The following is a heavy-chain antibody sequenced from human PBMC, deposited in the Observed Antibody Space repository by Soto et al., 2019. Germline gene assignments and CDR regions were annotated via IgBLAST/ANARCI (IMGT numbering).Heavy chain of an antibody. J-gene: IGHJ6*02. V-gene: IGHV4-61*08. D-gene: IGHD3-10*01. CDR2: IYYSGNT. Sequence: SETLSLTCTVSGGSISSGGYYWSWIRQHPGKGLEWIGYIYYSGNTNYNPSLKSRVTISVDTSKNQFSLKLSSVTAADTALYYCARKYLPYYGSGSPYGMDVWGQGTTVTVSS. CDR1: GGSISSGGYY. CDR3: ARKYLPYYGSGSPYGMDV.